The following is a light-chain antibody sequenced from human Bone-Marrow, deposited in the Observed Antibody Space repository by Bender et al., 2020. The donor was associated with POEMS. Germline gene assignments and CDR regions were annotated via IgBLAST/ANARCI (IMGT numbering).Light chain of an antibody. CDR2: DVN. CDR1: SSDVGGSNY. Sequence: QSALTQPASVSGSPGESITISCSGTSSDVGGSNYVSWYQQYPGKAPKVLIFDVNDRPSGVSNRFSGSKSGNTASLTISGLQAEDEADYYCSSYAGSSTVKFGGGTKMTVL. CDR3: SSYAGSSTVK. J-gene: IGLJ2*01. V-gene: IGLV2-14*03.